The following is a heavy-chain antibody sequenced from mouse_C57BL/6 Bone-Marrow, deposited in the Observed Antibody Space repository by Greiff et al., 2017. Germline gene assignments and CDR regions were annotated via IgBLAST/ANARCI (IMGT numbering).Heavy chain of an antibody. Sequence: VQLQQPGAELVKPGASVKMSCKASGYTFTSYWLTWVKQRPGQGLEWIGDIYPGSGSTNYNEKFKSKATLTVDTSSSTAYMQLSSLTSEDSAVYYCARWGDEYAMDYWGQGTSVTVSS. D-gene: IGHD3-3*01. CDR2: IYPGSGST. J-gene: IGHJ4*01. CDR1: GYTFTSYW. CDR3: ARWGDEYAMDY. V-gene: IGHV1-55*01.